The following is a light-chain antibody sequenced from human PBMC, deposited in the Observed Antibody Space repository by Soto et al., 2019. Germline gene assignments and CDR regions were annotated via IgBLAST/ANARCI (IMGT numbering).Light chain of an antibody. J-gene: IGLJ1*01. Sequence: QYVLTQPPSASGTPGQRGTISCSTSSSNLGDNTVNWYQQVPGTAPKLLIYSYDQRPSGVPDRFSGSKSGTSASLAISGLQSEDEADYYCAAWDASLDGYVFGTVTKLTVL. V-gene: IGLV1-44*01. CDR2: SYD. CDR3: AAWDASLDGYV. CDR1: SSNLGDNT.